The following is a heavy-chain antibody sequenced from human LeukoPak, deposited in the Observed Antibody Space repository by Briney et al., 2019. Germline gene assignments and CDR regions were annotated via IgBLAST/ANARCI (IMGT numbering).Heavy chain of an antibody. V-gene: IGHV4-61*08. CDR2: IYYSGST. CDR3: ARDLGGYYDSSGYYYYYGMDV. J-gene: IGHJ6*02. D-gene: IGHD3-22*01. Sequence: SQTLSLTCTVSGGSISSGGYYWSWIRQPPGKGLEWIGYIYYSGSTNYNPSLKSRVTISVDTSKNQFSLKLSSVTAADTAVYYCARDLGGYYDSSGYYYYYGMDVWGQGTTVTVSS. CDR1: GGSISSGGYY.